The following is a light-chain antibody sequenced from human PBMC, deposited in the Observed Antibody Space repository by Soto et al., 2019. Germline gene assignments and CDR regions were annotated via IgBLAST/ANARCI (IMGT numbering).Light chain of an antibody. CDR2: DVS. V-gene: IGLV2-14*03. CDR3: CSYISFTTLV. Sequence: QSALTQPASVSGSPGQSITISCTGTGSDVGGYNYVSWYQHSTGKAPQLIIFDVSSRPSGVSSRFSGSKSGNTASLTISGLQVEDEATYFCCSYISFTTLVFGTGTKLTVL. J-gene: IGLJ1*01. CDR1: GSDVGGYNY.